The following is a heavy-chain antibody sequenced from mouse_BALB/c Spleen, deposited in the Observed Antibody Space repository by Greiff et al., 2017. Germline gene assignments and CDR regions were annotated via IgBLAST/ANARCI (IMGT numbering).Heavy chain of an antibody. CDR1: GFTFSSYA. Sequence: EVQGVESGGGLVKPGGSLKLSCAASGFTFSSYAMSWVRQSPEKRLEWVAEISSGGSYTYYPDTVTGRFTISRDNAKNTLYLEMSSLRSEDTAMYYCARYDYYAMDYWGQGTSVTVSS. CDR3: ARYDYYAMDY. J-gene: IGHJ4*01. CDR2: ISSGGSYT. V-gene: IGHV5-9-4*01.